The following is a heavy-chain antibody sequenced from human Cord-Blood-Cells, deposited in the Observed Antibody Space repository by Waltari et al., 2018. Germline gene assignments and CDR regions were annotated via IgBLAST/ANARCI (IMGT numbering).Heavy chain of an antibody. CDR2: IIPILGIA. CDR1: GGTFSSYA. Sequence: QVQLLQSGAAVKKPGSSVKVSCKASGGTFSSYAISRVRQAHGQGLEWMGRIIPILGIANYAQKFQGRVTITADKSTSTAYMELSSLRSEDTAVYYCARGASSITGTFDYWGQGTLVTVSS. V-gene: IGHV1-69*09. CDR3: ARGASSITGTFDY. D-gene: IGHD1-20*01. J-gene: IGHJ4*02.